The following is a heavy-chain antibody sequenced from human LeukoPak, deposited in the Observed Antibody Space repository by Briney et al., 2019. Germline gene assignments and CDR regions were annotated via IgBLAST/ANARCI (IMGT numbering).Heavy chain of an antibody. CDR3: AKETGGLGYCSSTSCYKHAFDI. J-gene: IGHJ3*02. D-gene: IGHD2-2*02. Sequence: SXYYADSVKGRFTISRDNSKNTLYLQMNSLRAEDTAVYYCAKETGGLGYCSSTSCYKHAFDIWGQGTMVTVSS. CDR2: SX. V-gene: IGHV3-NL1*01.